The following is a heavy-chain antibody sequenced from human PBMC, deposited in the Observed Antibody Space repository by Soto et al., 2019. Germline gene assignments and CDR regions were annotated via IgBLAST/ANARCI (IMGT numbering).Heavy chain of an antibody. Sequence: GGSLRLSCAASGFTFSSYSMNWVRQAPGKGLEWVSSISSSSSYIYYADSVKGRFTISRDNAKNSLYLQMNSLRAEDTAVYYCARAMVRGFSFDYWGRGTLVTVSS. CDR2: ISSSSSYI. D-gene: IGHD3-10*01. V-gene: IGHV3-21*01. CDR3: ARAMVRGFSFDY. J-gene: IGHJ4*02. CDR1: GFTFSSYS.